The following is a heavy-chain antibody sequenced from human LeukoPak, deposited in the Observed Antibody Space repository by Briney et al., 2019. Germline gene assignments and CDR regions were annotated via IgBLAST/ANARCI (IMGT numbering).Heavy chain of an antibody. D-gene: IGHD2-15*01. V-gene: IGHV1-3*01. Sequence: VASVKVSCKASGYTYSSYIMHWVRQAPGQRLEWMGWINAGNGDTKYSQKFQGRVTITRDTSASTAYMELSSLRSEDTAVYYCAGDSGEYYFDYWGQGTLVTVSS. J-gene: IGHJ4*02. CDR2: INAGNGDT. CDR1: GYTYSSYI. CDR3: AGDSGEYYFDY.